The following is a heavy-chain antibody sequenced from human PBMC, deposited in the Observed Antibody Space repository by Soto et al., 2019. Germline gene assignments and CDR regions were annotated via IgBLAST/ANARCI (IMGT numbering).Heavy chain of an antibody. V-gene: IGHV3-30*18. CDR1: GFTFSSYG. CDR2: ISYDGSNK. D-gene: IGHD3-22*01. J-gene: IGHJ4*02. CDR3: AKEKMGRANYYDSSGYYDY. Sequence: HPGGSLRLSCAASGFTFSSYGMHWVRQAPGKGLEWVAVISYDGSNKYYADSVKGRFTISRDNSKNTLYLQMNSLRAEDTAVYYCAKEKMGRANYYDSSGYYDYWGQGTLVTVSS.